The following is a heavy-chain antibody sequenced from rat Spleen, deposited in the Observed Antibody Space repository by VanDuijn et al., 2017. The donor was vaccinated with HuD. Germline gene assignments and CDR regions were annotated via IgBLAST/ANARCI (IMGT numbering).Heavy chain of an antibody. Sequence: EVQMVESGGGLVQPGRSLKLSCAASGITFSDYGMAWVRQAPTKGLEWVATISYGDSSGHSSTYYRDSMKGRFTNSRDNAKSTLSLQMDSLRSEDTATYYCARRHYGYTDYFDYWGQGVMVTVSS. CDR2: ISYGDSSGHSST. D-gene: IGHD1-9*01. V-gene: IGHV5-29*01. J-gene: IGHJ2*01. CDR3: ARRHYGYTDYFDY. CDR1: GITFSDYG.